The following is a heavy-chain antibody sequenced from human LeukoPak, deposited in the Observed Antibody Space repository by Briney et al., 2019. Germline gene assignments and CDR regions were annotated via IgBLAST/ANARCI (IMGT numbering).Heavy chain of an antibody. CDR1: GGSISSYY. D-gene: IGHD3-3*01. CDR2: IYYSGST. Sequence: PSETLSLTCTVSGGSISSYYWSWIRQPPGKGLEWIGYIYYSGSTNYNPSLKSRVTISVDTSKNQFSLKLSSVTAADTAVYYCARDKGLYYDFWSGYYRSEDHYYMDVWGKGTTVTVSS. J-gene: IGHJ6*03. V-gene: IGHV4-59*01. CDR3: ARDKGLYYDFWSGYYRSEDHYYMDV.